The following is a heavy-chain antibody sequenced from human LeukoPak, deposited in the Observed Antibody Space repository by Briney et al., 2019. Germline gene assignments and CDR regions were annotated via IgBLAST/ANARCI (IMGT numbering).Heavy chain of an antibody. CDR2: IHSSSGSI. J-gene: IGHJ3*02. V-gene: IGHV3-21*01. CDR1: GFNFTNYN. Sequence: GGSLRLSCAASGFNFTNYNMNWVRQAPGKGLEWVSSIHSSSGSIYYADSLKGRFTISRDNAKNSLYLQMNSLRAEDTAVYYCARDIAWDAFDIWGQGTMVTVSS. CDR3: ARDIAWDAFDI. D-gene: IGHD6-13*01.